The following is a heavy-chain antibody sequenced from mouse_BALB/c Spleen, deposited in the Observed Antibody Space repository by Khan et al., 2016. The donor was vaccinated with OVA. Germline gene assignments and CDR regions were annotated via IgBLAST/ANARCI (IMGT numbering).Heavy chain of an antibody. Sequence: QVQLQQSGAELVKPGASVKLSCKASGYTFTSYWMHWVKQRPGQGLEWIGEINPSNGRTNYNEKFKSKATLTVDKSSSTAYMQLGSPTSEDSAVYYCARVITRDYWGQGTTLTVSS. J-gene: IGHJ2*01. V-gene: IGHV1S81*02. D-gene: IGHD6-1*01. CDR2: INPSNGRT. CDR3: ARVITRDY. CDR1: GYTFTSYW.